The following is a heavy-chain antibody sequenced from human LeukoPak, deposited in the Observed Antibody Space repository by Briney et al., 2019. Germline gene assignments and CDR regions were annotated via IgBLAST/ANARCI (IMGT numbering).Heavy chain of an antibody. J-gene: IGHJ6*03. Sequence: VASVKVSCKASGGTFSSYAISWVRQAPGQGLEWMGGIIPIFGTANYAQKFQGRVTITADESTSTAYMELSSLRSEDTAVYYCATPRAAASYNYNYYYMDVWGKGTTVTVSS. CDR1: GGTFSSYA. V-gene: IGHV1-69*13. CDR3: ATPRAAASYNYNYYYMDV. D-gene: IGHD6-13*01. CDR2: IIPIFGTA.